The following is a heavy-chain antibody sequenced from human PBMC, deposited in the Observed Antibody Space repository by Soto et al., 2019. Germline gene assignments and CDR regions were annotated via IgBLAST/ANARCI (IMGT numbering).Heavy chain of an antibody. J-gene: IGHJ4*02. CDR3: AKSGGFCRPYLGYFDY. V-gene: IGHV1-2*02. Sequence: GASVQVSCKACGLTFPGHYIHWVEQAPGQGREWMGWINPNSGGTSYAQKFQGRVTMTRDTSITTAYMELSRLSSDDTAVYYCAKSGGFCRPYLGYFDYWGQGTLVTVSS. CDR1: GLTFPGHY. CDR2: INPNSGGT. D-gene: IGHD1-26*01.